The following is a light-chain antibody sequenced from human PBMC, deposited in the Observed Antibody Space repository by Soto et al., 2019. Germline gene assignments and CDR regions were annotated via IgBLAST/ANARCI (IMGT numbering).Light chain of an antibody. J-gene: IGLJ2*01. Sequence: QSALTQPASVSGSAGQSITISCSGTMRDVGAYNLVSWYQQLPGTAPKLLNYGNNQRPSGVPDRFSGSKSGTSASLAISGLQSEDEADYYCAAWDDSLNGVVFGGGTKVTVL. CDR1: MRDVGAYN. V-gene: IGLV1-44*01. CDR2: GNN. CDR3: AAWDDSLNGVV.